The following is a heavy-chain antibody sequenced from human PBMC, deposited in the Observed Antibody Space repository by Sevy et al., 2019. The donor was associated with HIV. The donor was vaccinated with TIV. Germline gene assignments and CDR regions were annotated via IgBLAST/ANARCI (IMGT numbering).Heavy chain of an antibody. CDR2: IGTAGDT. D-gene: IGHD4-17*01. J-gene: IGHJ6*02. CDR3: ARDSRLRRGMDV. Sequence: GGSLRLSCAASGFTFSSYDMHWVRQAAGKGLKWVSAIGTAGDTYYPGSVKGRFTISRENAKNSLYLQMNSLRAGDTAVYYCARDSRLRRGMDVWGQGTTVTVSS. V-gene: IGHV3-13*01. CDR1: GFTFSSYD.